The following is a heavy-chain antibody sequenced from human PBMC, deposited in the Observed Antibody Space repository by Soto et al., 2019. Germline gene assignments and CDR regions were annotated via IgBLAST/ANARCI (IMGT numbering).Heavy chain of an antibody. CDR2: ISGYNGNT. CDR3: ASDREYYYDSSGNYYYHYGMDV. D-gene: IGHD3-22*01. J-gene: IGHJ6*02. V-gene: IGHV1-18*04. Sequence: QVQLVESGAEVKKPGASVKVSCKASGYTFTNYGISWVRQAPGQGLEWMGWISGYNGNTKYAQKFQGRVTMTTDTPTNKAYMDLRSLRSDDTAVYYCASDREYYYDSSGNYYYHYGMDVWGQGTTVTVS. CDR1: GYTFTNYG.